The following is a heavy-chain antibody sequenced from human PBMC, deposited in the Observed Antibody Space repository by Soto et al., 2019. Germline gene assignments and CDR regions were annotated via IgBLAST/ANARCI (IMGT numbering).Heavy chain of an antibody. V-gene: IGHV1-2*02. CDR3: ARVRIRYFDWPDAFDI. Sequence: GASVKVSCKASGYTFTGYYMHWVRQAPGQGLEWMGWINPNSGGTNYAQKFQGRVTMTRDTSISTAYMELSRLRSDDTAVYYCARVRIRYFDWPDAFDIWGQGTMVTVS. D-gene: IGHD3-9*01. CDR2: INPNSGGT. CDR1: GYTFTGYY. J-gene: IGHJ3*02.